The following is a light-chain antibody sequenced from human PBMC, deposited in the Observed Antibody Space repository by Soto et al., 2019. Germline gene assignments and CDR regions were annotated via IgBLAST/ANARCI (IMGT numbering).Light chain of an antibody. Sequence: QSVLTQPPSVSGAPGQRVTMSCAGSSANIGAGFDVQWYQLLPGTAPKLLIYDNNKRPSGVPDRFSGSKSGTSASLAISGLQTEDEGDYYCQSYKGSLTVIFXGGTQLTVL. CDR2: DNN. CDR3: QSYKGSLTVI. CDR1: SANIGAGFD. J-gene: IGLJ2*01. V-gene: IGLV1-40*01.